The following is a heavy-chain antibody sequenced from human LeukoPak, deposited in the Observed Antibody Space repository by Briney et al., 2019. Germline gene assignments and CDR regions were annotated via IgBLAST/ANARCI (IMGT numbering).Heavy chain of an antibody. V-gene: IGHV3-15*01. CDR1: GFTFSNAW. CDR2: IKSKTDGGTT. CDR3: TTAHGYCTNGVCYKDTYYFDY. Sequence: PGGSLRLSCAASGFTFSNAWMSWVRQAPGKGLEWVGRIKSKTDGGTTDYAAPVKGRFTISRDDSKNTLYLQMNSLKTEDTAVYYCTTAHGYCTNGVCYKDTYYFDYWGQGTLVTVSS. D-gene: IGHD2-8*01. J-gene: IGHJ4*02.